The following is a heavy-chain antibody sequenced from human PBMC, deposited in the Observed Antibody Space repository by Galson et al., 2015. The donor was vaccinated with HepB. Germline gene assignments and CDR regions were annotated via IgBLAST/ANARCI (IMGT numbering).Heavy chain of an antibody. V-gene: IGHV3-15*01. D-gene: IGHD4-17*01. CDR3: TTDGQDYGVSTAYFDY. CDR1: GFIFSKAW. Sequence: SLRLSCAGSGFIFSKAWMSWVRQAPGKGLEWVGRIKSRIDGGTTDYTAPAKGRFSISRDDSRNMVFLQMSSLKGEDTAVYYCTTDGQDYGVSTAYFDYWGQGTLVTVSS. J-gene: IGHJ4*02. CDR2: IKSRIDGGTT.